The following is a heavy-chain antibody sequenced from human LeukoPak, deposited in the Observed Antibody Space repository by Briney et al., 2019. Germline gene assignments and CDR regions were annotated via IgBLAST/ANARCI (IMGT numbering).Heavy chain of an antibody. J-gene: IGHJ5*02. CDR3: ARGTLGYCSGGSCNWFDP. CDR2: INHSGST. Sequence: GSLRLSCAASGFTFSSYSMNWVRQAPGKGLERIGEINHSGSTNYNPSLKSRVTISVDTSKNQFSLKLSSVTAADTAVYYCARGTLGYCSGGSCNWFDPWGQGTLVTVSS. CDR1: GFTFSSYS. V-gene: IGHV4-34*01. D-gene: IGHD2-15*01.